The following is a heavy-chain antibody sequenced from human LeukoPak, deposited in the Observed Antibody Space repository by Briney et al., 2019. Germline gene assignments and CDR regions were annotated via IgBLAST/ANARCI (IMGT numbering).Heavy chain of an antibody. CDR1: GGSISSSSHS. CDR3: ARAVLLYGLDV. D-gene: IGHD2-21*01. CDR2: IYTSGNT. Sequence: SQTLSLTCTVSGGSISSSSHSWSWIRQPAGKGLEWIGRIYTSGNTNYIPSLKSRVTISFDTSKSQFSLKLSSVTAADTAVYYCARAVLLYGLDVWGQGTTVTVSS. V-gene: IGHV4-61*02. J-gene: IGHJ6*02.